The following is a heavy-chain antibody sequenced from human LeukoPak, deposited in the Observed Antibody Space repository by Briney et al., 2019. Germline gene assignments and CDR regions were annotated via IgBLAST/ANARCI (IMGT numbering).Heavy chain of an antibody. J-gene: IGHJ6*02. CDR3: ARHGYYYYGMDV. Sequence: SETLSLTCTVSGGSISSFYWSWIRQPPGKGREWIGYIYYSGSTNYNPSLKSRVTISVDTSKTHFSLKLSSVTAADTAVYYCARHGYYYYGMDVWGQGTTVTVSS. CDR1: GGSISSFY. CDR2: IYYSGST. V-gene: IGHV4-59*08.